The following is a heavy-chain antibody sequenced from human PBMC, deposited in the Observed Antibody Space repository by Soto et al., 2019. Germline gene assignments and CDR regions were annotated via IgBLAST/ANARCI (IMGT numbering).Heavy chain of an antibody. CDR2: IYYSGST. CDR1: GGSISSGGYY. CDR3: ARLSEVVTPAGVHWFDP. D-gene: IGHD2-15*01. J-gene: IGHJ5*02. V-gene: IGHV4-31*03. Sequence: PSETLSLTCTVSGGSISSGGYYWSWIRQHPGKGLEWIGYIYYSGSTYYNPSLKSRVTISVDTSKNQFSLKLSSVTAADTAVYYCARLSEVVTPAGVHWFDPWGQGTLVTVSS.